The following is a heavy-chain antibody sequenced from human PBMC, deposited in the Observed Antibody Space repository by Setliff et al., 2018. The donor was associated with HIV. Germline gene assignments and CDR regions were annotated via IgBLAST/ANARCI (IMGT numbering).Heavy chain of an antibody. D-gene: IGHD6-19*01. CDR3: ANHGKPGSSGSFDY. CDR1: GGSVSSGSYY. Sequence: SETLSLTCTVSGGSVSSGSYYWSWIRQPPGKGLEWIGYIYYSGSTKHNHSLKSRVTIALDTSQNQFALKLTSVTAADTAVYYCANHGKPGSSGSFDYWGQGTLVTVSS. V-gene: IGHV4-61*01. CDR2: IYYSGST. J-gene: IGHJ4*02.